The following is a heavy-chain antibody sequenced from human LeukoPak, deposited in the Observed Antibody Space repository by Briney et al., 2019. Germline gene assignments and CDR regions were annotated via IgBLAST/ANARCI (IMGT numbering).Heavy chain of an antibody. CDR3: AKISSSSEPDFDY. J-gene: IGHJ4*02. CDR1: GFTFSRYA. CDR2: IWPDGSKT. V-gene: IGHV3-30*02. D-gene: IGHD1-14*01. Sequence: PGGSLRLSCAASGFTFSRYAMHWVRQAPGKGLEWVAFIWPDGSKTYYADSVRGRFTISRDNSKTTLHLEMNPVRAEDTALYYCAKISSSSEPDFDYWGQGTLVTVS.